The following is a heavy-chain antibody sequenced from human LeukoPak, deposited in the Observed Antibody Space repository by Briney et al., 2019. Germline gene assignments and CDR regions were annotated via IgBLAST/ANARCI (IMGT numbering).Heavy chain of an antibody. CDR2: INHSGST. J-gene: IGHJ2*01. Sequence: PSETLSLTCAVYGGSFSGYYWSWIRQPPGKGLEWIGEINHSGSTNYNPSLKSRVSISIDTSKSQFSLKLSSVTAADTAVYYCARVPYYYDSSGIHYFDLWGRGTLVTVSS. D-gene: IGHD3-22*01. V-gene: IGHV4-34*01. CDR1: GGSFSGYY. CDR3: ARVPYYYDSSGIHYFDL.